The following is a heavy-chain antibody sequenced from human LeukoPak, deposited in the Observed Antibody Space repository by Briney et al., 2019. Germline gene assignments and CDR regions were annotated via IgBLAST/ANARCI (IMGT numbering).Heavy chain of an antibody. CDR2: ITGDGSST. D-gene: IGHD2-2*01. V-gene: IGHV3-74*01. J-gene: IGHJ4*02. CDR3: ARGFNYAYDY. Sequence: PGGSLRLSCAASGFTFSSYWGHWVRQAPGKGLVWISRITGDGSSTIYAASVKGRFTISRDNAKNTLYLQMNSLRAEDTAVYYCARGFNYAYDYWGQGTLVTVSS. CDR1: GFTFSSYW.